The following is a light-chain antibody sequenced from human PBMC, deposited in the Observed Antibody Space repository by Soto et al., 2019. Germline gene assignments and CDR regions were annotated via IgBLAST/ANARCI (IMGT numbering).Light chain of an antibody. CDR1: STDVGAYNY. CDR2: DVT. CDR3: SSYTRSNTYV. V-gene: IGLV2-14*03. J-gene: IGLJ1*01. Sequence: QSVLTQPASVSGSPGQSIAISCTGTSTDVGAYNYVSWYQQHPGKAPKLMIYDVTNRPSGVSDRFSGSKSGNTASLTISGLQAEDEDDYYCSSYTRSNTYVFGTGTKVTVL.